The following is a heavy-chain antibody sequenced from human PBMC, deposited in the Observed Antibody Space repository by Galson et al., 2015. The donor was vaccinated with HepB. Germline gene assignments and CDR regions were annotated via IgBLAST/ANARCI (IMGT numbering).Heavy chain of an antibody. CDR1: GFSFSDYA. V-gene: IGHV3-64*01. J-gene: IGHJ3*01. D-gene: IGHD5-24*01. CDR2: ISSDGGNT. CDR3: AMRWGPQYAFDSPGGGLDV. Sequence: SLRLSCAASGFSFSDYAMRWVRQAPGKGLEYVSAISSDGGNTYYANSVNGRFTISRDNSKNTLYLQMGSLRDDDMAIYYCAMRWGPQYAFDSPGGGLDVWGQGTKVTVSS.